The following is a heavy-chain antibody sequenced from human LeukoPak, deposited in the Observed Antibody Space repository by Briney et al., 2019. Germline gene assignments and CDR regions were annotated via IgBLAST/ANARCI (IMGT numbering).Heavy chain of an antibody. CDR2: INHSGST. V-gene: IGHV4-34*01. D-gene: IGHD6-13*01. CDR1: GGSFSGYY. CDR3: ARRGKQQLAH. J-gene: IGHJ4*02. Sequence: SETLSLTCAVYGGSFSGYYWSWIRQPPGRGLEWIGEINHSGSTNYNPSLKSRVTISVDTSKNLFSLKLSSVTAADTAVYYCARRGKQQLAHWGQGTLVTVSS.